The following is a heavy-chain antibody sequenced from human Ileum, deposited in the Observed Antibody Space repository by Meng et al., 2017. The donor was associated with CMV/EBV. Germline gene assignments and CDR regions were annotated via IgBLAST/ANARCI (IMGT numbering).Heavy chain of an antibody. CDR1: GYTFTASY. V-gene: IGHV1-2*02. CDR3: ARDPLSGYFYFDY. J-gene: IGHJ4*02. Sequence: ASVKVSCKASGYTFTASYIHWLRQVPRQGLEWMGWISTRTGDTLYAQRFQGRVTVTRDTTISTAYLELNSLTSEDTAVYFCARDPLSGYFYFDYWGQGVPVTVSS. CDR2: ISTRTGDT. D-gene: IGHD5-18*01.